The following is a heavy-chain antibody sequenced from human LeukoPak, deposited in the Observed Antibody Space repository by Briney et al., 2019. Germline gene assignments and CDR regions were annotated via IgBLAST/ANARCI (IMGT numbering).Heavy chain of an antibody. D-gene: IGHD1-14*01. CDR1: GGSISSSSYY. Sequence: PSETLSLTCTVSGGSISSSSYYGGWIRQSPGKGLEWIGNIYYSGTTYYNPSLKSRVTISVDTSKNQFSLKLSSVTAADTAVYYCARDRGDGNPHYYYYYMDVWGKGTTVTVSS. CDR3: ARDRGDGNPHYYYYYMDV. J-gene: IGHJ6*03. CDR2: IYYSGTT. V-gene: IGHV4-39*07.